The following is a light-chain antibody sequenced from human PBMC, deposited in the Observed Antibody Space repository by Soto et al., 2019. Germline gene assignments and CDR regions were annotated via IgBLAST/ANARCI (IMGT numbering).Light chain of an antibody. J-gene: IGLJ2*01. Sequence: QSALTQPRSVPGSPGQSVTISCTGTSSDVGGYNYVSWYQQHPGKAPKLMIYDVSKRPSGVPDRFSGSKSGSTASLTISGLQAEDEADYYCCSYAGSYTFLFGGGTKLTVL. CDR2: DVS. CDR1: SSDVGGYNY. CDR3: CSYAGSYTFL. V-gene: IGLV2-11*01.